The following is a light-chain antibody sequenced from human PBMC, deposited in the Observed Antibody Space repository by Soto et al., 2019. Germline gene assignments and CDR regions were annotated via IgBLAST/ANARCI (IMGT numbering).Light chain of an antibody. V-gene: IGKV1-27*01. CDR2: AAS. J-gene: IGKJ4*01. CDR3: QKYNSAPLT. Sequence: DIQMTHSPSSLSASVGDRVTITCRASQVISNYLAWYQQKSGKDPKLLIYAASTLQSGVPSRFSGSGSGTDFTLTISSLQPEDVATYYCQKYNSAPLTFGGGTKVDIK. CDR1: QVISNY.